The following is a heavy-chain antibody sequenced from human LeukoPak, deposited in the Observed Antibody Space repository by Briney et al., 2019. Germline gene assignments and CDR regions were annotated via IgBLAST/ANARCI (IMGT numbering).Heavy chain of an antibody. V-gene: IGHV1-18*01. CDR2: ISAYNGNT. D-gene: IGHD5-18*01. CDR1: GYTFTSYG. J-gene: IGHJ4*02. Sequence: ASVKVSCKASGYTFTSYGISWVRQAPGQGLEWMGWISAYNGNTNYAQKLQGRVTMTTDTSTSTAYMELRSLRSDDTAVYYCARGTPGYSYGSVHFDYWGQGTLVTVSS. CDR3: ARGTPGYSYGSVHFDY.